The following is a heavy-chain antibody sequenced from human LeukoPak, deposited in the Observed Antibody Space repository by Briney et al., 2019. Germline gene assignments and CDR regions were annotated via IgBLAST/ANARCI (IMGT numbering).Heavy chain of an antibody. Sequence: GSLRLSCAASGFTFSSYAMSWVRQAPGKGLEWVSAISGSGGSTYYADSVKGRFTISRDNSKNTLYLQMNSLRAEDTAVYYCAKGLGSGYLLSLLDYWGQGTLVTVSS. CDR1: GFTFSSYA. J-gene: IGHJ4*02. CDR2: ISGSGGST. V-gene: IGHV3-23*01. D-gene: IGHD3-22*01. CDR3: AKGLGSGYLLSLLDY.